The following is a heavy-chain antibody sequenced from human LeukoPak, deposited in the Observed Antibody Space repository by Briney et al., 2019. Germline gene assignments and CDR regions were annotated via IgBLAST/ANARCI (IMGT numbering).Heavy chain of an antibody. CDR1: GFTFDDYA. Sequence: GGSLRLSCAASGFTFDDYAIHWVRQAPGKGLEWVAGISWNSGSIGYADSVQGRFTISRDTARDSLYLQMNILRAEDTAFYYCAKGAGSNWYYFDYWGQGTLVTVSS. D-gene: IGHD6-13*01. CDR3: AKGAGSNWYYFDY. V-gene: IGHV3-9*01. CDR2: ISWNSGSI. J-gene: IGHJ4*02.